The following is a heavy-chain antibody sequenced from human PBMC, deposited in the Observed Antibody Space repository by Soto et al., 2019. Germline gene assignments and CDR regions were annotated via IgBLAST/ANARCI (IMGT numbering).Heavy chain of an antibody. CDR1: GFTFRNVW. Sequence: RLSCAASGFTFRNVWMSWVRQAPGKGLEWVGRVKSRSDGGTTDYAAPVKGRFTVSRDDSQSTLSLQMDSLKIEDSAVYFCTTAAGGMWGADYWGQGTPVTVSS. CDR3: TTAAGGMWGADY. D-gene: IGHD1-26*01. V-gene: IGHV3-15*01. CDR2: VKSRSDGGTT. J-gene: IGHJ4*02.